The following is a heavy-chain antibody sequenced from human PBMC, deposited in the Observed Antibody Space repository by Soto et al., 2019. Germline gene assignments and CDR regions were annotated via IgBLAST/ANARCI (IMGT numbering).Heavy chain of an antibody. V-gene: IGHV4-39*07. D-gene: IGHD3-10*01. CDR3: ARGRRVVLWFGELQELDY. CDR1: GGSTSSSSYY. J-gene: IGHJ4*02. Sequence: SETLSLTCTVSGGSTSSSSYYWGWIRQPPGKGLEWIGSIYYSGSTYYNPSLKSRVTISVDTSKNQFSLKLSSVTAADTAVYYCARGRRVVLWFGELQELDYCGQGTLVTVSS. CDR2: IYYSGST.